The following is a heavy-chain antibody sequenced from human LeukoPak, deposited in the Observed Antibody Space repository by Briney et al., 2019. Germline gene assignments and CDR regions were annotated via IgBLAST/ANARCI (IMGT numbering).Heavy chain of an antibody. CDR1: GFTFSSYS. Sequence: GGSLRLSCAASGFTFSSYSMNWVRQAPGKGLEWVSSISSSSSYIYYADSAKGRFTISRDNAKNSLYLQMNSLRAEDTAVYYCARETAAAGNWFDPWGQGSLVTVSS. CDR2: ISSSSSYI. V-gene: IGHV3-21*01. CDR3: ARETAAAGNWFDP. D-gene: IGHD6-13*01. J-gene: IGHJ5*02.